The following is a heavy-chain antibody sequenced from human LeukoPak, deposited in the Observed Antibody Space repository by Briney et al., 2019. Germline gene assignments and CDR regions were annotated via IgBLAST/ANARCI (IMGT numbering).Heavy chain of an antibody. Sequence: GGSLRLSCAASGFTFSDSGVNWVRQASGKGLEWVGRIRSKGNSYATAYAASVKGRFTISRDDSKNTAYLQMNSLKTEDTAVYYCTRYITMVRERKPDAFDIWGQGTMVTVSS. CDR1: GFTFSDSG. D-gene: IGHD3-10*01. CDR3: TRYITMVRERKPDAFDI. J-gene: IGHJ3*02. CDR2: IRSKGNSYAT. V-gene: IGHV3-73*01.